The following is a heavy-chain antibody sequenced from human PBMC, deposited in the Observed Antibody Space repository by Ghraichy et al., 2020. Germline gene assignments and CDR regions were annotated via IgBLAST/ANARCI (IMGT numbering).Heavy chain of an antibody. CDR3: ARGSVASKIERGVFYFDS. J-gene: IGHJ4*02. CDR2: IYYTGSS. CDR1: GGAIRNGIHY. Sequence: SETLSLTCKVSGGAIRNGIHYWNWIRQHPGGGLEWIGYIYYTGSSHYNPTLKSRVTMSVDTSENQFSLKLSSVTAADTAVYFCARGSVASKIERGVFYFDSWGQGTVVAVSS. V-gene: IGHV4-31*03. D-gene: IGHD5-12*01.